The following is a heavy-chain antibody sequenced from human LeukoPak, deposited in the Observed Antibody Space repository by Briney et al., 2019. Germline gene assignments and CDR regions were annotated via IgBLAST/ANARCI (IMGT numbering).Heavy chain of an antibody. CDR2: ISGSGGST. J-gene: IGHJ4*02. CDR3: AKEPGRYSSGFE. CDR1: GFTFSGYA. Sequence: PGGSLRLSCAASGFTFSGYAMSWVRQAPGKGLEWVSVISGSGGSTYYADSVKGRFTISRDNSKNTLYLQMNSLRAEDTAVYYCAKEPGRYSSGFEWGQGTLVTVSS. D-gene: IGHD6-19*01. V-gene: IGHV3-23*01.